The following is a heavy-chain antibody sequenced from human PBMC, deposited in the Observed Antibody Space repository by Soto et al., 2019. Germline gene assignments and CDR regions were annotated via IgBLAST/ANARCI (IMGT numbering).Heavy chain of an antibody. CDR2: IIPIPDIT. V-gene: IGHV1-69*08. CDR1: GGTFSTYI. J-gene: IGHJ3*01. D-gene: IGHD3-3*01. CDR3: ARDRITTRGDAFDL. Sequence: QVQLVQSGAEVRKPGSSVKVSCKAPGGTFSTYIISWVRQAPGQGLEWMGRIIPIPDITHYAQKLQGRVTVTADRSTSTAYMELTSLKSEDTAVYYCARDRITTRGDAFDLWGQGTMVTVSS.